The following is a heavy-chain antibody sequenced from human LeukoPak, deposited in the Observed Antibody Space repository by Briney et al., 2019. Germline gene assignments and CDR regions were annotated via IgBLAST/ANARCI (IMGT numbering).Heavy chain of an antibody. Sequence: PSETLSLTCTVSGGSISSHYWSWVRQPPGKGLEWIGYIYYSGSTNYNPSLKSRVTISVDTSKNQFSLKLSSVTAADTAVYYCARVGGYCSSTSCMGYYYYYMDVWGEGTTVTVSS. V-gene: IGHV4-59*11. J-gene: IGHJ6*03. D-gene: IGHD2-2*01. CDR2: IYYSGST. CDR1: GGSISSHY. CDR3: ARVGGYCSSTSCMGYYYYYMDV.